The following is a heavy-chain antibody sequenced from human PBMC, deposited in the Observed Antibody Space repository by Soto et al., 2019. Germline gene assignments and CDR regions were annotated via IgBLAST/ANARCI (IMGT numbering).Heavy chain of an antibody. CDR2: FDPEDGET. D-gene: IGHD3-9*01. V-gene: IGHV1-24*01. J-gene: IGHJ4*02. CDR1: GYTLTELS. CDR3: ATDSTGLRYLDRFPYYFDY. Sequence: ASVKVSCKVSGYTLTELSMHWVRQAPGKGLEWMGGFDPEDGETIYAQKFQGRVTMTEDTSTDTAYMELSSLRSEDTAVYYCATDSTGLRYLDRFPYYFDYWGQGTLVTVSS.